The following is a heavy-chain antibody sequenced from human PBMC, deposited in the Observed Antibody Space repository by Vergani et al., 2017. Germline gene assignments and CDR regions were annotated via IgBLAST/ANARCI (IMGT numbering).Heavy chain of an antibody. D-gene: IGHD6-13*01. CDR3: AKDPPAAAGTNRYFDY. V-gene: IGHV3-23*01. CDR2: INNNGGST. J-gene: IGHJ4*02. CDR1: GFTFNSYA. Sequence: QLLESGGGLIQPGGSLRLSCAASGFTFNSYAMTWVRQAPGKGLEWVSGINNNGGSTYYADSVKGRFTISRDNSKNTLYLQMNSLRAEDTAVYYCAKDPPAAAGTNRYFDYWGQGTLVTVSS.